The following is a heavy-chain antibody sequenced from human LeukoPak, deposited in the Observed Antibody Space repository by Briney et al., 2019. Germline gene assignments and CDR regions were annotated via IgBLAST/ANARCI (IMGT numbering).Heavy chain of an antibody. J-gene: IGHJ4*02. V-gene: IGHV3-9*01. CDR1: GFTFDDYA. CDR2: ISWNSGSI. CDR3: ARIEAYCGSGGCYEGFDS. Sequence: PGGSLRLSCAASGFTFDDYAMHWVRQAPGKGLEWFSGISWNSGSIGYADSVRGRFTISRDNAKNSLYLQMSSLRAEDTAVYYCARIEAYCGSGGCYEGFDSWGQGTLVTVSS. D-gene: IGHD2-15*01.